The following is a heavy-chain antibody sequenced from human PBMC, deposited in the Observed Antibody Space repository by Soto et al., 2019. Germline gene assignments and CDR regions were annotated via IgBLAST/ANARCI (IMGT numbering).Heavy chain of an antibody. J-gene: IGHJ4*02. CDR1: GGTVSSYA. Sequence: QLHLVQSGAEVKKAGSSVKVSCKASGGTVSSYAITWVRQAPGKGLEWMGVFIPIFVSAHYAPKFQGRITINADESTSTAYMEFSGLTSEDTAIYYCARYVSSDTTGFRGYDLWGQGTQVTVSS. V-gene: IGHV1-69*01. CDR3: ARYVSSDTTGFRGYDL. CDR2: FIPIFVSA. D-gene: IGHD3-10*01.